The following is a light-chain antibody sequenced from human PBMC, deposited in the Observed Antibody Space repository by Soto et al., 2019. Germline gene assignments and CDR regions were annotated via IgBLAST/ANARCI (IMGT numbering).Light chain of an antibody. V-gene: IGLV1-40*01. CDR2: GNS. J-gene: IGLJ1*01. CDR1: SSNIGAGYD. Sequence: QSVLTQPPSVSGAPGQRVTISCTGSSSNIGAGYDVHWYQQLPGTAPKLLIYGNSNRPSGVPDRFSGSKSGTLASLAITGLQAEDEADYYCQSYDSSLSGLYVFGTGTQLTVL. CDR3: QSYDSSLSGLYV.